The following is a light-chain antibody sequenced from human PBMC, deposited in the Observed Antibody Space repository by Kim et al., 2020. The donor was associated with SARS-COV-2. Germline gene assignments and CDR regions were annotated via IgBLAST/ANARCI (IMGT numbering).Light chain of an antibody. CDR1: GSDVGGYKY. CDR2: EVG. V-gene: IGLV2-14*01. J-gene: IGLJ1*01. Sequence: QSITISGPGTGSDVGGYKYDSWYQQHPGKAPKLVIYEVGNRPSGVSIRFSGSKSGNTASLTISGLQAEDEADYYCSSYIRGSTNYVFGTGTKVTVL. CDR3: SSYIRGSTNYV.